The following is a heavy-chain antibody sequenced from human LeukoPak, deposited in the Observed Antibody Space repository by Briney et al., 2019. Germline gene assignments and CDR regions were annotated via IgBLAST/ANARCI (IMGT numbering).Heavy chain of an antibody. J-gene: IGHJ6*03. Sequence: ASVKVSCKASGYTFTGYYMHWVRQAPGQGLEWMGWINPNSGGTNYAQKFQGRVTMTRDTSISTAYMELSRLRSDDTAVYYCARAVRAVAGYYYYMDVWGKGTTVTVSS. D-gene: IGHD6-19*01. CDR3: ARAVRAVAGYYYYMDV. V-gene: IGHV1-2*02. CDR1: GYTFTGYY. CDR2: INPNSGGT.